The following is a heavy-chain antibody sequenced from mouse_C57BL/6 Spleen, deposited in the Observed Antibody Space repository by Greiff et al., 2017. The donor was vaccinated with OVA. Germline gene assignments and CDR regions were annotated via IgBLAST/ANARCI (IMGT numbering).Heavy chain of an antibody. CDR1: GYSFTGYY. V-gene: IGHV1-42*01. Sequence: EVQLQQSGPELVKPGASVKISCKASGYSFTGYYMNWVKQSPEKSLEWIGEINPSTGGTTYNQKFKAKATLTVDKSSITAYMQLKSLTSEDSAVYYCAREEDYWGQGTTLTVSS. CDR3: AREEDY. CDR2: INPSTGGT. J-gene: IGHJ2*01.